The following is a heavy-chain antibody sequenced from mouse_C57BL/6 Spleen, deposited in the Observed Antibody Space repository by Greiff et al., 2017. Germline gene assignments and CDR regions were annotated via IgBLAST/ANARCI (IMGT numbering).Heavy chain of an antibody. D-gene: IGHD2-3*01. V-gene: IGHV1-82*01. CDR2: IYPGDGDT. Sequence: QVQLKQSGPELVKPGASVKISCTASGYAFSSSWMNWVKQRPGKGLEWIGRIYPGDGDTNYNGKFKGKATLTADKSSCTTYMQLSSLTSEDSAVNFCARWLIPSGSMDYWGQGTSVTVSS. CDR3: ARWLIPSGSMDY. CDR1: GYAFSSSW. J-gene: IGHJ4*01.